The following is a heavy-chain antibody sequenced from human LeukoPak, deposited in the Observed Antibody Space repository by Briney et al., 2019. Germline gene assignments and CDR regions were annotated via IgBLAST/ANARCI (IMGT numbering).Heavy chain of an antibody. Sequence: TSSETLSLTCTVSGDSITSSHWWSWIRQSPGKGLEWIGNTYHSDYTNYNPSLKGRATISVDKSKNQLSLKVISVTAADTAMYYCARAVGGDGSGSLWGPGTLVTVSS. CDR3: ARAVGGDGSGSL. V-gene: IGHV4-4*02. D-gene: IGHD3-10*01. CDR1: GDSITSSHW. J-gene: IGHJ4*02. CDR2: TYHSDYT.